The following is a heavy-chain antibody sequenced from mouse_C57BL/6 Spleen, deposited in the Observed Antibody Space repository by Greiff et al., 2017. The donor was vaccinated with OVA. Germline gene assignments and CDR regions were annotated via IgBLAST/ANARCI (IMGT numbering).Heavy chain of an antibody. J-gene: IGHJ4*01. CDR1: GYTFTSYW. D-gene: IGHD1-1*01. CDR3: ARFPITTYAMDY. CDR2: IHPNSGST. Sequence: VQLQESGAELVKPGASVKLSCKASGYTFTSYWMHWVKQRPGQGLEWIGMIHPNSGSTNYNEKFKSKATLTVAKSSSTAYMQLSSLTSEDSAVYYCARFPITTYAMDYWGQGTSVTVSS. V-gene: IGHV1-64*01.